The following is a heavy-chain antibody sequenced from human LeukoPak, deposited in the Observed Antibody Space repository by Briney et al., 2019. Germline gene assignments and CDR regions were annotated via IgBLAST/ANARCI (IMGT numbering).Heavy chain of an antibody. Sequence: SETLSLTCAVYGGSFSGYYWSWIRQPPGKGLEWIGYIYYSGTTNYNPSLKSRVTISVDTSKNQFSLKLSSVTAADTAVYYCAGLLDYYGSGSYYYGMDVWGQGTTVTVSS. J-gene: IGHJ6*02. CDR2: IYYSGTT. CDR1: GGSFSGYY. D-gene: IGHD3-10*01. CDR3: AGLLDYYGSGSYYYGMDV. V-gene: IGHV4-59*01.